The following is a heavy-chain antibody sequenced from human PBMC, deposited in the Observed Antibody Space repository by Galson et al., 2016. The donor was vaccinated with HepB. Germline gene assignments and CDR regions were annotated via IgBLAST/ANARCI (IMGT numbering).Heavy chain of an antibody. V-gene: IGHV3-30-3*01. CDR2: ISHDGGDK. D-gene: IGHD3-3*01. Sequence: SLRLSCAAAGFTFKTSAMHWARPAPGKGLEWLTVISHDGGDKYYGDSVKGRFTISRDNSKSTLYLQMNSLRTDDTAVYYCARSPRDFWSGRDAFVIWGQGTMVSVSS. CDR1: GFTFKTSA. CDR3: ARSPRDFWSGRDAFVI. J-gene: IGHJ3*02.